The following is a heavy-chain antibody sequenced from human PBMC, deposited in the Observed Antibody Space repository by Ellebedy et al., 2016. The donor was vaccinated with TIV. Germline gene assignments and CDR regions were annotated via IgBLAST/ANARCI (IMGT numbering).Heavy chain of an antibody. CDR2: MNPNSGNT. J-gene: IGHJ6*02. D-gene: IGHD3-9*01. Sequence: ASVKVSCXASGYTFTSYDINWVRQATGQGLEWMGWMNPNSGNTGYAQKFQGRVTMTRNTSISTAYMELSSLRSEDTAVYYCARMYYDILTGYFGFYYYYGMDVWGQGTTVTVSS. CDR1: GYTFTSYD. CDR3: ARMYYDILTGYFGFYYYYGMDV. V-gene: IGHV1-8*01.